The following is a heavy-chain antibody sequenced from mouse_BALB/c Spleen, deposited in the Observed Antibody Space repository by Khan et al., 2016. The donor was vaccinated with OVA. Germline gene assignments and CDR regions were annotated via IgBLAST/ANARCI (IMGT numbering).Heavy chain of an antibody. V-gene: IGHV14-3*02. CDR3: AHPSDDPRSFDV. CDR1: GFNIKDTY. CDR2: IAPVNGNT. Sequence: VQLKQSGAQLVKPGASVKLSCTASGFNIKDTYMHWVKERPEQGLEWIGRIAPVNGNTKYDPKFQGQATITADTSSNTSYLQLSSLTSEDTAVDYGAHPSDDPRSFDVWGAGTTVTVSS. J-gene: IGHJ1*01. D-gene: IGHD6-1*01.